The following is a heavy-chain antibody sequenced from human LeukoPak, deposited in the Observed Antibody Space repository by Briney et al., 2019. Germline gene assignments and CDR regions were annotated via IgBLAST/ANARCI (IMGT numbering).Heavy chain of an antibody. J-gene: IGHJ4*02. CDR3: ARSGWEQRSPFDY. Sequence: ASVKVSCKASGGTFSSYAISWVRQAPGQGLEWMGRIIPILGIANYAQKFQGRFTITADKSTSTAYMELSSLRSEDTAVYYCARSGWEQRSPFDYWGQGTLVTVSS. CDR1: GGTFSSYA. CDR2: IIPILGIA. D-gene: IGHD1-26*01. V-gene: IGHV1-69*04.